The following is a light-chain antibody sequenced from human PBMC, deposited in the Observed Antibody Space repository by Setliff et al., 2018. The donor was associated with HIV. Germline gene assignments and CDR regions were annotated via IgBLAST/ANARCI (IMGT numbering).Light chain of an antibody. J-gene: IGLJ1*01. CDR1: SSDVGRYNY. CDR2: DVS. CDR3: CSYAGTYTYI. Sequence: QSVLTQPASVSGSPGQSITISCTGTSSDVGRYNYVSWYQQYPGKAPKLIIYDVSKRPSGVPDRFSGSKSGDTASLTISGLQSEDEADYYCCSYAGTYTYIFGSGTKVTVL. V-gene: IGLV2-11*01.